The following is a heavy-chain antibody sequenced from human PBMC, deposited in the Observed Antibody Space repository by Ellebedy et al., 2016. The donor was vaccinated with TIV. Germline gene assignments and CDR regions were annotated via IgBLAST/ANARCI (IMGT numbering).Heavy chain of an antibody. CDR2: IDSSGDT. D-gene: IGHD2-8*01. J-gene: IGHJ4*02. V-gene: IGHV4-59*01. CDR1: GGSISSYY. CDR3: ARGCTNGLCKNY. Sequence: MPSETLSLTCTVSGGSISSYYWSWIRQSPGKGLEWVGHIDSSGDTSYNPSLESRVTISVATSKTQFSLNLNSVTAADTAVYYCARGCTNGLCKNYWGQGIPVTVSS.